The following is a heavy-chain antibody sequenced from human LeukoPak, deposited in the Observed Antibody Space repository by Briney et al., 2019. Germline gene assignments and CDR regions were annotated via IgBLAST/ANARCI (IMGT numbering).Heavy chain of an antibody. J-gene: IGHJ3*02. CDR3: ARGQSEWELLPRAFDI. CDR2: IYYSGST. D-gene: IGHD1-26*01. V-gene: IGHV4-59*01. Sequence: SETLSLTCTVSGGSIGSYYWSWIRQPPGKGLEWIGYIYYSGSTNYNPSLKSRVTISVDTSKNQFSLKLSSVTAADTAVYYCARGQSEWELLPRAFDIWGQGTMVTVSS. CDR1: GGSIGSYY.